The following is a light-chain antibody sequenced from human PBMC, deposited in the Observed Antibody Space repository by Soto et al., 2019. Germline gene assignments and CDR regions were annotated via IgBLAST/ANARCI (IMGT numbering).Light chain of an antibody. CDR2: EVT. Sequence: QSALTQPASVSGSPGQSITISCTGTSSDVGGYNYVSWYQRHPGKAPKLMIYEVTNRPSGVSNRFSGSKSGNTASLSISGLQAEDEADYYCSSYTGSSVVFGGGTQLNVL. V-gene: IGLV2-14*01. J-gene: IGLJ2*01. CDR1: SSDVGGYNY. CDR3: SSYTGSSVV.